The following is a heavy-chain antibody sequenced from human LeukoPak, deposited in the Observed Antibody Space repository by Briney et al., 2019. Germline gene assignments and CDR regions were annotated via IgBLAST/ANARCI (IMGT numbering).Heavy chain of an antibody. D-gene: IGHD3-16*02. J-gene: IGHJ3*02. Sequence: GESLKISCKGSGYSFTSYWISWVRQMPGKGLEWMGIIYPGDSDTRYSPSFQGQVTISADKSISTAYLQWSSLKASDTAMYYCARLWYYDYVWGSYRQDDAFDIWGQGTMVTVSS. CDR3: ARLWYYDYVWGSYRQDDAFDI. CDR1: GYSFTSYW. V-gene: IGHV5-51*01. CDR2: IYPGDSDT.